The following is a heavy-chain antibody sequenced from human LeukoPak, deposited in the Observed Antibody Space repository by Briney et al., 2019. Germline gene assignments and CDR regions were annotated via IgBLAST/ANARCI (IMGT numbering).Heavy chain of an antibody. V-gene: IGHV1-18*01. D-gene: IGHD3-10*01. CDR3: ARAGYYGSGRPYYYYGMDV. J-gene: IGHJ6*02. CDR2: ISTYNGNT. CDR1: GYIFTSYG. Sequence: ASVKVSCKASGYIFTSYGISWVRQAPGQGLEWMGWISTYNGNTNYAQKLQGRVTLTTDTSSSTAYMELRSLRSDDTAVYYCARAGYYGSGRPYYYYGMDVWGQGTTVTVSS.